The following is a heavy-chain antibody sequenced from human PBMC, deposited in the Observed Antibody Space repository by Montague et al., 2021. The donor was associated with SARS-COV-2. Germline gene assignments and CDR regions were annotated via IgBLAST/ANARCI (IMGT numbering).Heavy chain of an antibody. V-gene: IGHV4-39*07. Sequence: SETRSLTCTVSGGSISSSSYYWGWIRQPPGKGLEWIGSIYYSGSTNYNPSLKSRVTISVDTSKNQFSLKLSSVTAADTAVYYCARVGRQQLVRLSGMDVWGQGTTVTVSS. CDR3: ARVGRQQLVRLSGMDV. D-gene: IGHD6-13*01. CDR1: GGSISSSSYY. CDR2: IYYSGST. J-gene: IGHJ6*02.